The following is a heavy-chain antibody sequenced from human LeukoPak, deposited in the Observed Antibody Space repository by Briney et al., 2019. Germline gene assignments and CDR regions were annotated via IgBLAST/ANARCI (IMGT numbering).Heavy chain of an antibody. CDR1: GFPFSGYE. CDR2: ISSGGDKR. V-gene: IGHV3-48*03. D-gene: IGHD2-2*02. CDR3: ARGHGPQYTTTWDNWFDP. J-gene: IGHJ5*02. Sequence: GGSLRLSCTASGFPFSGYEMSGVRQAPGKRPQWVSYISSGGDKRYYAASVKGRFTISRDNAKNSLYLQMDSLRDEDTAIYYCARGHGPQYTTTWDNWFDPWGQGTQVAVSS.